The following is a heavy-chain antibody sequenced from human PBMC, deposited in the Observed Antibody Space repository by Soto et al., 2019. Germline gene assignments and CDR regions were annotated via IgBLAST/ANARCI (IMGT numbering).Heavy chain of an antibody. J-gene: IGHJ4*02. CDR2: ISPGSRYP. CDR3: AKDAAPHYYDSSGYYSAFDY. Sequence: PGGSLRLSCAGSGFTFGDSYMSWIRQAPGKGLEWLSYISPGSRYPAYADSVKGRFTISRDNAKRSLYLQMNSLRAEDTAVYYCAKDAAPHYYDSSGYYSAFDYWGQGTLVTVSS. V-gene: IGHV3-11*05. CDR1: GFTFGDSY. D-gene: IGHD3-22*01.